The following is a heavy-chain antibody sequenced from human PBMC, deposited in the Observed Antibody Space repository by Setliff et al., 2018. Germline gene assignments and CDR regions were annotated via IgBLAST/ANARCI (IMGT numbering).Heavy chain of an antibody. Sequence: GGSLRLSCAASGFTFSSYGMHWVRQAPGKGLEWVAFIRYDGSNKYYADSVKGRFTISRDNSKNTVYLEMNSLRAEDTAVYYCAKRGPYCSGGTCRYYFDYWGQGTLVTVSS. CDR3: AKRGPYCSGGTCRYYFDY. J-gene: IGHJ4*02. CDR1: GFTFSSYG. CDR2: IRYDGSNK. D-gene: IGHD2-15*01. V-gene: IGHV3-30*02.